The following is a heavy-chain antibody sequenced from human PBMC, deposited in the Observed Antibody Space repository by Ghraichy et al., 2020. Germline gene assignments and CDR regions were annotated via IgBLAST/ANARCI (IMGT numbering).Heavy chain of an antibody. Sequence: GGSLRLSCAASGFTVSSSYMSWVRQAPGKGLEWVSLIYSGGDTFYGDSVRGRFTISRDNSKNTLYLQMHSLRAEDTAVYFCAGGTYFPPDVWGQGTTVTVSS. CDR3: AGGTYFPPDV. D-gene: IGHD1-26*01. V-gene: IGHV3-66*01. CDR1: GFTVSSSY. J-gene: IGHJ6*02. CDR2: IYSGGDT.